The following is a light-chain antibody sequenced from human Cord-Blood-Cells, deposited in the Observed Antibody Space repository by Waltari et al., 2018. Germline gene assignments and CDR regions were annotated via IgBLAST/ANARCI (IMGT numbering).Light chain of an antibody. CDR1: SGINVGTYR. Sequence: QAVLTQPASLSASPGASASLTCTLRSGINVGTYRIYWYQQKPGSPPQYLLRYKSDSDKQQGSGVPSRFSGSKDASANAGILLISGLQSEDEADYYCMFWHSSASVFGTGTKVTVL. V-gene: IGLV5-45*01. CDR3: MFWHSSASV. CDR2: YKSDSDK. J-gene: IGLJ1*01.